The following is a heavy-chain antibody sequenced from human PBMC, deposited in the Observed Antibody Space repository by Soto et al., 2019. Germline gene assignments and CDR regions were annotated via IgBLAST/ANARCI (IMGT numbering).Heavy chain of an antibody. CDR2: INPNGGGT. CDR1: GYTFSSYY. Sequence: QVQLVQSGAEVMKPGASVKVSCKASGYTFSSYYIHWVRQAPGQGLEWLGIINPNGGGTNYAQNFKGRLTVTRDTSTATGYMDLSARTSDDTAMYDCARGRGLGDCWGQGTLVTVSS. D-gene: IGHD3-9*01. CDR3: ARGRGLGDC. V-gene: IGHV1-46*01. J-gene: IGHJ4*02.